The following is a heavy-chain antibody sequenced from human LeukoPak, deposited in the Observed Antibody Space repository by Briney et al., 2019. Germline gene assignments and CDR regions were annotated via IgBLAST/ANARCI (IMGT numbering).Heavy chain of an antibody. CDR2: VNLQGST. J-gene: IGHJ4*02. V-gene: IGHV4-4*02. Sequence: SGTLSLTCGVSGGSISNTNWWTWVRPPPGKGLEWIGEVNLQGSTNYNPSLRSRVAISVDKSENHISLKLTSVTAADTAVYYCAREGGPYRPLDYSGQGTLVTVAS. CDR3: AREGGPYRPLDY. CDR1: GGSISNTNW.